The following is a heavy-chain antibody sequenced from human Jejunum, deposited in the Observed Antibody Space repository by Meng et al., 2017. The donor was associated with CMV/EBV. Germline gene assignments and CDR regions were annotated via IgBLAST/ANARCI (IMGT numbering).Heavy chain of an antibody. D-gene: IGHD2-8*01. J-gene: IGHJ3*02. Sequence: FTFGAYCLTSVRQSPGRGLEWVPNINTNANDKYYVDSVKGRFTISRDNAKNSLYLQMSSLRVEDTAIYYCARDPYNNGGYGAFDMWGHGTMVTVSS. CDR3: ARDPYNNGGYGAFDM. V-gene: IGHV3-7*01. CDR1: FTFGAYC. CDR2: INTNANDK.